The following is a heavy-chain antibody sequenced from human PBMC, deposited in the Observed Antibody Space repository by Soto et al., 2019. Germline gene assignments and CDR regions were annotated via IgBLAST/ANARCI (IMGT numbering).Heavy chain of an antibody. Sequence: SGGSLRLSCAASGFTFSSYWMSWVRQAPGKGLEWVANIKQDGSEKYYVDSVKGRFTISRDNAKNSLYLQMNSLRAEDTAVYYCARQYFGGRYYYYYYGMDVWGQGTTVTVYS. CDR2: IKQDGSEK. D-gene: IGHD1-26*01. J-gene: IGHJ6*02. CDR1: GFTFSSYW. V-gene: IGHV3-7*01. CDR3: ARQYFGGRYYYYYYGMDV.